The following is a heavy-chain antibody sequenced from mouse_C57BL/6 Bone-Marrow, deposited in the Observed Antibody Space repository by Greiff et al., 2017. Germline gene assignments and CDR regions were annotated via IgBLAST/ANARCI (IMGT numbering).Heavy chain of an antibody. CDR1: GYTFTDYY. V-gene: IGHV1-19*01. CDR2: INPYNGGT. Sequence: EVQLQQSGPVLVKPGASVKMSCKASGYTFTDYYMNWVKQSHGKSLEWIGVINPYNGGTSYNQKFKGKATLTVDKSSSTAYMVLNSLTSEDSAVYYCARSIYYYGSSYKEYFDYWGQGTTLTVSS. J-gene: IGHJ2*01. D-gene: IGHD1-1*01. CDR3: ARSIYYYGSSYKEYFDY.